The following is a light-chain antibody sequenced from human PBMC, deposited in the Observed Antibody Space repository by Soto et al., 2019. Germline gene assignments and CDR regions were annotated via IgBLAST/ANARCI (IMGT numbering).Light chain of an antibody. V-gene: IGKV1-39*01. Sequence: DIQMTQSPSSLSASVGDRVTITCRASRNIHSYLNWYRQKPGQAPKLLIYAASSLQSGVPSRFSGSGSETDFTLTISSLQSEDFATYYCQQSYSRPPAFGQGTKVAIK. CDR3: QQSYSRPPA. CDR2: AAS. CDR1: RNIHSY. J-gene: IGKJ1*01.